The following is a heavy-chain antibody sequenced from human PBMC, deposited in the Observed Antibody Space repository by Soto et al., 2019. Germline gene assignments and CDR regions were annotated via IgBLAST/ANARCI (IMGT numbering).Heavy chain of an antibody. D-gene: IGHD5-18*01. V-gene: IGHV5-51*01. Sequence: GESLKISCKGSGYSFTSYWIGWVRQMPGKGLEWMGIIYPGDSDTRYSPSFQGQVTISADKSISTAYLRWSSLKASDTAMYYCARLSGYSYGYPGAYYYYMDVWGKGTTVTVSS. CDR3: ARLSGYSYGYPGAYYYYMDV. J-gene: IGHJ6*03. CDR2: IYPGDSDT. CDR1: GYSFTSYW.